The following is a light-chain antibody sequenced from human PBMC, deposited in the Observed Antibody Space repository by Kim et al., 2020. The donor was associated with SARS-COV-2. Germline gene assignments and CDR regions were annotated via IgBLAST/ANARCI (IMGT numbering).Light chain of an antibody. J-gene: IGKJ2*01. V-gene: IGKV1-39*01. Sequence: SVGHSDTITRRESHRINSLLIGPQQKPRNAPKLQIYGASSVQSGVPSRFSGSRSETDFTLTISSLQPEDFATYYCQQIYSIPNTFGQGTKLEI. CDR2: GAS. CDR1: HRINSL. CDR3: QQIYSIPNT.